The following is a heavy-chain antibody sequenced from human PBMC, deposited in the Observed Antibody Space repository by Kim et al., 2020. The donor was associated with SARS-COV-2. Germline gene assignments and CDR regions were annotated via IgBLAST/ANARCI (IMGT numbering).Heavy chain of an antibody. CDR2: IYYSGST. D-gene: IGHD3-3*01. CDR1: GGSISSYY. V-gene: IGHV4-59*01. Sequence: SDTLSLTCTVSGGSISSYYWSWIRQPPGKGLEWIGYIYYSGSTNYNPSLKSRVTISVDTSKNQFSLKLSSVTAADTAVYYFARDHREWLQYTANWYFNLWGRGTLVTVSS. CDR3: ARDHREWLQYTANWYFNL. J-gene: IGHJ2*01.